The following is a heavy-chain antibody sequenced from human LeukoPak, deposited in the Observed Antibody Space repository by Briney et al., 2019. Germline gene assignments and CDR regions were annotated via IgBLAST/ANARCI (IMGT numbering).Heavy chain of an antibody. J-gene: IGHJ4*02. CDR1: GFTFTNYA. CDR2: INSGGSST. V-gene: IGHV3-74*01. D-gene: IGHD1-14*01. Sequence: GGSLRLSCAASGFTFTNYAMSWVRQAPGKGLVWASRINSGGSSTSYADSVKGRFTISRDNAKNTLYLQMNSLRAEDTAVYYCASSPRTNDDYWGQGTLVTVSS. CDR3: ASSPRTNDDY.